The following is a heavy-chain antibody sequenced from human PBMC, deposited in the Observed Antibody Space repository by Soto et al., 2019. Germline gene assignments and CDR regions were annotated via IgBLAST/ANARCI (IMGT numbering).Heavy chain of an antibody. CDR2: INPNSGGT. CDR3: ARGPDCSSTSRDYYYYYYMDV. Sequence: ASVKVSCKASGYTFTGYYMHWVRQAPGQGLEWMGWINPNSGGTNYAQKFQGWVTMTRDTSISTAYMELSRLRSDDTAVYYCARGPDCSSTSRDYYYYYYMDVWGKGTTVTVSS. CDR1: GYTFTGYY. D-gene: IGHD2-2*01. V-gene: IGHV1-2*04. J-gene: IGHJ6*03.